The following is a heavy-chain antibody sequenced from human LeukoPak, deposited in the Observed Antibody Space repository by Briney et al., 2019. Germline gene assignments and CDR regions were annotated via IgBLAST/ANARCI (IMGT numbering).Heavy chain of an antibody. CDR2: IYYSGST. Sequence: SETLSLTCTVSGGSLSSHYWGWIRQPPGKGLEWIGYIYYSGSTNYNPSLKSRVTISVDTSKNQFSLKLSSVTAADTAVYYCARGGSSGPFDWLFPDAFDIWGQGTMVTVSS. V-gene: IGHV4-59*11. D-gene: IGHD3-9*01. CDR3: ARGGSSGPFDWLFPDAFDI. J-gene: IGHJ3*02. CDR1: GGSLSSHY.